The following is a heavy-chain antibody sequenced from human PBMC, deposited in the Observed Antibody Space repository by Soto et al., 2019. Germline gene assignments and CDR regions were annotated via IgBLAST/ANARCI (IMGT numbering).Heavy chain of an antibody. CDR1: GFPFSSYS. CDR2: ISSSGRYI. CDR3: TIYYYDSDGLREMDY. D-gene: IGHD3-22*01. V-gene: IGHV3-21*01. J-gene: IGHJ4*02. Sequence: GGSLRLSCEATGFPFSSYSMTWVRQAPGQGLEWVSSISSSGRYIYYADSVKGRFTISRDNAQNSVYLHLTSLRAEDTAVYYCTIYYYDSDGLREMDYWGQGALVTVSS.